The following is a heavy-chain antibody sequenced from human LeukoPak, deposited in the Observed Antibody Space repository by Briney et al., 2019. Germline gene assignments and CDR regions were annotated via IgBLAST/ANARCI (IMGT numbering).Heavy chain of an antibody. J-gene: IGHJ6*03. CDR3: ARGYYMDV. CDR2: ISGSGGGT. Sequence: GGSLRLSCAVSGFTYSSYAMSWVRQAPGKGLEWVSGISGSGGGTYYADSMKGRFTVSRDNSKNTLFLRMNSLRAEDTAAYYCARGYYMDVWGTGTTVIVSS. V-gene: IGHV3-23*01. CDR1: GFTYSSYA.